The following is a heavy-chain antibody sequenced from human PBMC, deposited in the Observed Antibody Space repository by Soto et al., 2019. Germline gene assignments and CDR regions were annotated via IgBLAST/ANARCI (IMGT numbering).Heavy chain of an antibody. CDR1: GFTFSSYA. CDR3: AKDTPELGSPKLFDY. D-gene: IGHD1-26*01. V-gene: IGHV3-23*01. CDR2: ISGSGGST. J-gene: IGHJ4*02. Sequence: LSCAASGFTFSSYAMSWVRQAPGKGLEWVSAISGSGGSTYYADSVKGRFTISRDNSKNTLYLQMNSLRAEDTAVYYCAKDTPELGSPKLFDYWGQGTLVTVSS.